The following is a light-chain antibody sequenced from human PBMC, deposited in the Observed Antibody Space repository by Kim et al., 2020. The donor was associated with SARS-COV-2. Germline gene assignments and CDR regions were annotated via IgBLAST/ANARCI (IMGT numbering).Light chain of an antibody. CDR2: YAS. CDR1: QGIGNS. J-gene: IGKJ2*01. V-gene: IGKV6-21*01. CDR3: HQTSSLPRT. Sequence: VTPKEKVIITCRASQGIGNSLHWYQQKPGQSPKLLVNYASQSFSGVPSRFSGSGAGTDFTLTIDGLEPEDVATYYCHQTSSLPRTFGQGTKVDIK.